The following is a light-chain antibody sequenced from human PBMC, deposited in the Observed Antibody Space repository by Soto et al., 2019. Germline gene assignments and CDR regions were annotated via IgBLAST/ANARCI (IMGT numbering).Light chain of an antibody. J-gene: IGLJ3*02. CDR2: LEGSGSC. V-gene: IGLV4-60*02. CDR3: ETWDSNTRV. CDR1: SGHSSYI. Sequence: QPVLTQSSSASASLGSSVKLTCTLSSGHSSYIIAWLQQQPGKAPRYLMKLEGSGSCNKGSGLPDRFLGSSSGADRYLTISNLQFEDEADYYCETWDSNTRVFGGGTKLTVL.